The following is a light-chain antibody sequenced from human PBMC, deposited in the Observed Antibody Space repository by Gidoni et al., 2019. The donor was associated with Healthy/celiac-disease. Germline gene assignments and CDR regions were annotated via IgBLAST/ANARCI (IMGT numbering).Light chain of an antibody. CDR3: QQYNSYPLT. CDR1: QRISSW. J-gene: IGKJ4*01. V-gene: IGKV1-5*03. Sequence: DIQMPQPPSTLSAPVGDRVTTTCRASQRISSWLAWYQQKPGKAPKLLIYKASSLESGVPSRFSGSGSGTEFTLTISSLQPDDFATYYCQQYNSYPLTFGGGTKVDIK. CDR2: KAS.